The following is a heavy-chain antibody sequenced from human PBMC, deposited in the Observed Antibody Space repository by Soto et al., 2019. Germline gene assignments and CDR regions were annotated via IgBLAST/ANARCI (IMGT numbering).Heavy chain of an antibody. J-gene: IGHJ4*02. V-gene: IGHV3-7*01. CDR3: VRVSYYYDVSGYYADY. Sequence: PEVSLRLSCVPSAYTFTNHWMNCVRQAPGKGLEWVANIKEDGSEKYYVDSVKGRFTISRDNAKNSLYLQMNSLRAEDTAVYYCVRVSYYYDVSGYYADYWGQGA. CDR1: AYTFTNHW. D-gene: IGHD3-22*01. CDR2: IKEDGSEK.